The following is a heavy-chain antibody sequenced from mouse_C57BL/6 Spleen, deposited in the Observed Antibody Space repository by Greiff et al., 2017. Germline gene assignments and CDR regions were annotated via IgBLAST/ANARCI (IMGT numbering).Heavy chain of an antibody. CDR2: IYPGGGYT. Sequence: VQLQQSGAELVRPGTSVKMSCKASGYTFTNYWIGWAKQRPGHGLEWIGDIYPGGGYTNYNEKFKGKATLTADKSSSTAYMQFSSLTSEDSAIYYCARSKRDYFDYGGQGTTLTVSS. CDR3: ARSKRDYFDY. CDR1: GYTFTNYW. V-gene: IGHV1-63*01. D-gene: IGHD2-5*01. J-gene: IGHJ2*01.